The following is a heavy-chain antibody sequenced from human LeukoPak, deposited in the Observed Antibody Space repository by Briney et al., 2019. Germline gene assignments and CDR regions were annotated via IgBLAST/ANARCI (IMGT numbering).Heavy chain of an antibody. CDR2: ISYDGSNK. V-gene: IGHV3-30-3*01. J-gene: IGHJ6*02. Sequence: GGSLRLSCAASGFTFSIYAMHWVRQAPGKGLEWVAVISYDGSNKYYADSVKGRFSISRDNSKNTLYLQTNSLRAEDTAVYYCARDTQYYYYTMDVWGQGTTVTVSS. CDR3: ARDTQYYYYTMDV. D-gene: IGHD2/OR15-2a*01. CDR1: GFTFSIYA.